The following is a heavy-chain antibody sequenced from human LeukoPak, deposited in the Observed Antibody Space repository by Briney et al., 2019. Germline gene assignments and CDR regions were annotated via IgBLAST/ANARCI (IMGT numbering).Heavy chain of an antibody. CDR3: ARDRRYYDFWSGYYTGGVSNYYYYGMDV. J-gene: IGHJ6*02. CDR2: ISAYNGNT. V-gene: IGHV1-18*01. D-gene: IGHD3-3*01. Sequence: GASVKVSCKASGYTFTSYGISWVRQAPGQGLEWMGWISAYNGNTNYAQKLQDRVTMTTDTSTSTAYMELRSLRSDDTAVYYCARDRRYYDFWSGYYTGGVSNYYYYGMDVWAKGPRSPSP. CDR1: GYTFTSYG.